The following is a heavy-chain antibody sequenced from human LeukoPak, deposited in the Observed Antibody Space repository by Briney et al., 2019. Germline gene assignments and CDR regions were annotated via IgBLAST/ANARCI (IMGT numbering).Heavy chain of an antibody. D-gene: IGHD2-2*01. V-gene: IGHV3-21*01. CDR3: ARDHPAAAIEGSFAY. Sequence: GGSLRLSCAASGFTFSSYSMNWVRQAPGKGLEWVSSISSSSSYIYYADSVKGRFTISRDNAKNSLYLQMNSLRAEDTAVYYCARDHPAAAIEGSFAYWGQGNLVTVSS. CDR2: ISSSSSYI. CDR1: GFTFSSYS. J-gene: IGHJ4*02.